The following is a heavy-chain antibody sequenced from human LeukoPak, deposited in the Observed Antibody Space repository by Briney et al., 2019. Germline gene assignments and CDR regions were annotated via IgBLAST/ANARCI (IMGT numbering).Heavy chain of an antibody. J-gene: IGHJ4*02. CDR2: ISDSGSST. Sequence: GGSLRLSCAAPGFTFSSYAMCWVRQAPGKGLEWVSSISDSGSSTSYADSVKGRFTISRDNSFNTLYLQMNSLTAGDTAVYYCAKGRRGWGDPEFWGQGTLATVSS. D-gene: IGHD3-10*01. CDR3: AKGRRGWGDPEF. V-gene: IGHV3-23*01. CDR1: GFTFSSYA.